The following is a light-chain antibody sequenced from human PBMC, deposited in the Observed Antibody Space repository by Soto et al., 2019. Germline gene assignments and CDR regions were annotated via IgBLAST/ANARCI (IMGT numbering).Light chain of an antibody. CDR1: QSVSNNY. V-gene: IGKV3-20*01. Sequence: EIVLTQSPGTLSLSPGERATLSCRASQSVSNNYLAWYQQKPGQAPRLLIYGASNRATGIPDRFSGSGSGTDFTLTISRLEHEDGAVYYCQQYGSSGTFGQGTKVDIK. J-gene: IGKJ1*01. CDR3: QQYGSSGT. CDR2: GAS.